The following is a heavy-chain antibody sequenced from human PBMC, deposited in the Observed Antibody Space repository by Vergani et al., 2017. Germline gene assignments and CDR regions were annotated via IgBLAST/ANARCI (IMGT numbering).Heavy chain of an antibody. J-gene: IGHJ4*02. CDR1: GYTFTSYA. Sequence: QVQPVQSGAEVKKPGASVKVFCKASGYTFTSYAMHWVRQAPGQRLEWMGWINAGNGNTKYSQKFQGRVTITRDTSASTAYMELSSLRSEDTAVYYCARGGFYDYVWGSYRLRGGYYFDYWGQGTLVTVSS. CDR2: INAGNGNT. CDR3: ARGGFYDYVWGSYRLRGGYYFDY. D-gene: IGHD3-16*02. V-gene: IGHV1-3*01.